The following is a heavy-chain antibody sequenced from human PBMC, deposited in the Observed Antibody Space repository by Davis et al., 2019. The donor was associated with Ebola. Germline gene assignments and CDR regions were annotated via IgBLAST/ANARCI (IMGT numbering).Heavy chain of an antibody. CDR3: AKDLLEYGTSWDGAFDV. CDR1: EFSFSRFG. Sequence: GESLKISCAASEFSFSRFGMHWVRQAPGKGLEWVALISSDGSKKYYGESVKGRLTISRDNSRNMLYLQLNSLRPEDTALYYCAKDLLEYGTSWDGAFDVWGQGAMVTVSS. J-gene: IGHJ3*01. CDR2: ISSDGSKK. D-gene: IGHD6-6*01. V-gene: IGHV3-30*18.